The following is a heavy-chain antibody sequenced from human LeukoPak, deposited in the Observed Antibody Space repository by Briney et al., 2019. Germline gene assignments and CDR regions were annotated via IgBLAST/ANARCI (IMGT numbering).Heavy chain of an antibody. CDR3: ARDAGYGYDRFDY. CDR1: GFTFSDYY. V-gene: IGHV3-11*04. D-gene: IGHD5-18*01. CDR2: ISSSGSPT. Sequence: PGGSLRLSCAASGFTFSDYYMTWIRQAPGKGLEWISYISSSGSPTYYADSVKGRFTISRDNAKNSLHLQMNSLRAEDTAVYYCARDAGYGYDRFDYWGQGTQVTVSS. J-gene: IGHJ4*02.